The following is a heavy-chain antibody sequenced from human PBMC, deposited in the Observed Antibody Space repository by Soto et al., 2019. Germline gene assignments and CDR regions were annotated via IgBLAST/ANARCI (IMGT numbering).Heavy chain of an antibody. V-gene: IGHV4-59*01. J-gene: IGHJ4*02. CDR2: IYYSGST. CDR1: GGSISSYY. D-gene: IGHD3-3*01. CDR3: ARASLRFLEWGDPRYYFDY. Sequence: KPSETLSLTCTVSGGSISSYYWSWIWQPPGKGLEWIGYIYYSGSTNYNPSLKSRVTISVDTSKNQFSLKLSSVTAADTAVYYCARASLRFLEWGDPRYYFDYWGQGTLVTVSS.